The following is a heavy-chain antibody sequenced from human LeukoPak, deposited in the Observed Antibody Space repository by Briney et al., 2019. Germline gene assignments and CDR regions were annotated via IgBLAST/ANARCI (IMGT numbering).Heavy chain of an antibody. CDR1: GYTFTGYY. J-gene: IGHJ3*02. V-gene: IGHV1-2*02. CDR2: INPNSGGT. D-gene: IGHD3-22*01. Sequence: ASVKVSCKASGYTFTGYYMHWVRQAPGQGLEWMGWINPNSGGTNYAQKFQGRVTMTRDTSISTAYMELSRLRSDDTAVYYCARGATMIVVVIDDVFDIWGQGTMVTVSS. CDR3: ARGATMIVVVIDDVFDI.